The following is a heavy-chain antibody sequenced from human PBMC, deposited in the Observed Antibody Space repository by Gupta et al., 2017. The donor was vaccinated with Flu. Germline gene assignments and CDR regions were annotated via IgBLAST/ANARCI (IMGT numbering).Heavy chain of an antibody. CDR2: AYSGTNT. J-gene: IGHJ4*02. Sequence: MAWVRQAPMKVLEWVSVAYSGTNTYDADSVKGGYTVSRDNSKNTRYLQMNSPGVEDTAIYYCVRTLNYYFDDWGQGALVTGSS. CDR3: VRTLNYYFDD. V-gene: IGHV3-53*01. D-gene: IGHD1-1*01.